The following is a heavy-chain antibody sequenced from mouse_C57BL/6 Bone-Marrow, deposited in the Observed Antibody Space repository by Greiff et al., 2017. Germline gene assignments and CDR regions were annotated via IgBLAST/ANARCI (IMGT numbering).Heavy chain of an antibody. CDR1: GYTFTEYT. CDR3: ARHVIYYYGSSYGTWFAY. V-gene: IGHV1-62-2*01. Sequence: VQLQQSGAELVKPGASVKLSCKASGYTFTEYTIHWVKQRSGQGLEWIGWFYPGSGSIKYNEKFKDKATLTADKSSSTVYMELSRLTSEDSAVYFCARHVIYYYGSSYGTWFAYWGQGTLVTVSA. CDR2: FYPGSGSI. D-gene: IGHD1-1*01. J-gene: IGHJ3*01.